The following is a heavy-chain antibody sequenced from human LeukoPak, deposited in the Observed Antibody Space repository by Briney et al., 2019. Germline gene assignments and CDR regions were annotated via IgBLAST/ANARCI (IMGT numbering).Heavy chain of an antibody. CDR2: IYTSRST. J-gene: IGHJ5*02. V-gene: IGHV4-4*09. D-gene: IGHD6-13*01. CDR1: GGSISSYY. CDR3: ARHGREQQLENWFDP. Sequence: SETLSLTCTVSGGSISSYYWGWIRQPPGKGLEGIGYIYTSRSTNYNPSLKSRVTISVDTSKNQFSLKLTSVTAADTAVYYCARHGREQQLENWFDPWGQGTLVTVSS.